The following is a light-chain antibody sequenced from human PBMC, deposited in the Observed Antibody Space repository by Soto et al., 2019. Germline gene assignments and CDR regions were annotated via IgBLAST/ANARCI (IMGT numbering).Light chain of an antibody. V-gene: IGKV1-27*01. CDR2: LAS. J-gene: IGKJ2*01. CDR1: PGISNF. Sequence: QMTQSPSSLSASVGDRVTITCRASPGISNFLAWYQKKPGKVPKLLVYLASTLQSGVPSRFSGRGSGTDFTLPISGLQPEDVATYYCQKINSAPYTFGQGTKLEIK. CDR3: QKINSAPYT.